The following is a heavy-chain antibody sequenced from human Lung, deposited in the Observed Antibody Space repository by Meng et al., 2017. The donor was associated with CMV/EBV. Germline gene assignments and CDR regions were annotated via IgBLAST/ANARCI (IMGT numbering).Heavy chain of an antibody. D-gene: IGHD3-22*01. CDR1: GGTFSSYA. V-gene: IGHV1-69*05. CDR2: IIPFFGAA. J-gene: IGHJ4*02. CDR3: ASSYYYDSSGYVHFDY. Sequence: SGGTFSSYAISWVRQAPGQGLEWMGGIIPFFGAANYAQKFQGRVTITTDEFTTTAYMELSSLRSEDTAVYYCASSYYYDSSGYVHFDYWGQGTLVTVSS.